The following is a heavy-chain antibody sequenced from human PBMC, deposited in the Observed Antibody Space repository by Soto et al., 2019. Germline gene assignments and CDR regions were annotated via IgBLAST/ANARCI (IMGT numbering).Heavy chain of an antibody. D-gene: IGHD6-13*01. Sequence: QVPLVQSGAEVKKPGASVKVSCKASGYTFTSYAMHWVRQAPGQRLEWMGWINAGNGNTKYSQKFQGRVTITRDTSASTAYMELSSLRSEDTAVYYCARPGIRAAAAPYYFDYWGQGTLVTVSS. CDR2: INAGNGNT. CDR1: GYTFTSYA. J-gene: IGHJ4*02. V-gene: IGHV1-3*01. CDR3: ARPGIRAAAAPYYFDY.